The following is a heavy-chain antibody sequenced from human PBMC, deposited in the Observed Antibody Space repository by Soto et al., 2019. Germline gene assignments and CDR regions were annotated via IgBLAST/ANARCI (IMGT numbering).Heavy chain of an antibody. V-gene: IGHV1-69*02. Sequence: KVSCKASGGTFRTYSITWVRQAPGQGLEWMGKIIPILDMANYAQKFQGRVTITADKSTSIAYMELNSLRSEDTAVYYCARGPVVVVPDDMFTRHNWFDPWGQGTRVTVSS. J-gene: IGHJ5*02. D-gene: IGHD2-2*01. CDR1: GGTFRTYS. CDR3: ARGPVVVVPDDMFTRHNWFDP. CDR2: IIPILDMA.